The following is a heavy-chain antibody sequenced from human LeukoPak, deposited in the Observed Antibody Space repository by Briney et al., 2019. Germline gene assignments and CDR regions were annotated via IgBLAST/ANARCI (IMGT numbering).Heavy chain of an antibody. CDR1: GFAFSTYG. CDR2: TSSDGSQK. V-gene: IGHV3-30*18. CDR3: AKKSPGTYYAPPDY. Sequence: PGTSLRLSCAASGFAFSTYGMHWVRQAPGKGLGWVAVTSSDGSQKNYADSVKGRFTISRDNSKNTLYLQMNSLRAEDTAVYYCAKKSPGTYYAPPDYWGQGTLVTVSS. J-gene: IGHJ4*02. D-gene: IGHD3-10*01.